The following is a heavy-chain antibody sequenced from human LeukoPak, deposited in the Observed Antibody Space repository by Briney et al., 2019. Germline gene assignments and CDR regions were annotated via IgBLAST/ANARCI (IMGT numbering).Heavy chain of an antibody. V-gene: IGHV3-30-3*01. Sequence: PGGSLRLSCAASGFTIRIYAMDWVRQTPGKGLAWVALISYDGNNKYYADSVKGRFSISRDNSKNTLYLQMNSLRPEDTAIYYCARSYYDSTGYYLAEYFQHWGQGTLVTVSS. D-gene: IGHD3-22*01. CDR3: ARSYYDSTGYYLAEYFQH. J-gene: IGHJ1*01. CDR2: ISYDGNNK. CDR1: GFTIRIYA.